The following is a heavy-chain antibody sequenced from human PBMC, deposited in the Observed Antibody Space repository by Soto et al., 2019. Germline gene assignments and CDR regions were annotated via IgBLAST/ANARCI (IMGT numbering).Heavy chain of an antibody. V-gene: IGHV4-61*01. CDR3: VRDGTKNLRDWFDP. CDR2: IYYSGST. D-gene: IGHD1-1*01. Sequence: PSETLSLTCTVSGGSVSSGSYYWSWIRQPPGKGLEWIGYIYYSGSTNYNPSLKSRVTISVDTSKNQFSLTLRSVTAADTAMYYCVRDGTKNLRDWFDPWGQGILVTVSS. J-gene: IGHJ5*02. CDR1: GGSVSSGSYY.